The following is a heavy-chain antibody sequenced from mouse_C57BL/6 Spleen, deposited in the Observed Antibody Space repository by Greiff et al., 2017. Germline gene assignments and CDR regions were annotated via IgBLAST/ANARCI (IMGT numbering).Heavy chain of an antibody. Sequence: QVQLQQSGAELARPGASVKLSCKASGYTFTSYGISWVKQRTGQGLEWIGEIYPRSGNTYYNEKFKGKATLTADKSSSTAYMELRSLTSEDSAVYFCARWEYDGCAYWGQGTLVTVSA. J-gene: IGHJ3*01. V-gene: IGHV1-81*01. CDR1: GYTFTSYG. D-gene: IGHD2-12*01. CDR2: IYPRSGNT. CDR3: ARWEYDGCAY.